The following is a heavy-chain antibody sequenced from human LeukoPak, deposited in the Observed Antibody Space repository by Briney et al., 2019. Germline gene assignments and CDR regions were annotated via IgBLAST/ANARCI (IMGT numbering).Heavy chain of an antibody. CDR2: VYHSGSA. J-gene: IGHJ3*01. CDR1: GGSLNSYY. Sequence: PSETLPLTCTVSGGSLNSYYWGWIRQPPGKGLEWIGNVYHSGSAIYNPSLESRVTISVDRSKNQFSLNLSSVTAADTAVYYCARRGYYGSGAYDTWGQGTMFIVSS. V-gene: IGHV4-59*08. D-gene: IGHD3-10*01. CDR3: ARRGYYGSGAYDT.